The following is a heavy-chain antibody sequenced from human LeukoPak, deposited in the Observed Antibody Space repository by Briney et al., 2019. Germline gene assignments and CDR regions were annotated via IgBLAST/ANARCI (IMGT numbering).Heavy chain of an antibody. V-gene: IGHV4-38-2*01. D-gene: IGHD6-13*01. J-gene: IGHJ5*02. CDR3: ARVLIAAKSGGWFDP. CDR1: CYSISSGYY. CDR2: IYHSGST. Sequence: KPSETLSLTCAVSCYSISSGYYWGWIRQPPGKGLEWIGSIYHSGSTYYNPSLKSRVTISVDTSKNQFSLKLSSVTAADTAVYYCARVLIAAKSGGWFDPWGQGTLVTVSS.